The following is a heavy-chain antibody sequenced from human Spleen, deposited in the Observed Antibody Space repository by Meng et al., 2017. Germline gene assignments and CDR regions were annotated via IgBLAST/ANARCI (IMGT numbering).Heavy chain of an antibody. V-gene: IGHV3-7*01. CDR1: GFTFNNYW. Sequence: GESLKISCAASGFTFNNYWMNWVRQAPGKGLEWVANIKQDGSEKYYVDSVKGRFTISRDNAKNSLYLQMNSLRAEDTAVYYCARDLGDSSGYYFDYWGQGTLVTVSS. CDR3: ARDLGDSSGYYFDY. CDR2: IKQDGSEK. D-gene: IGHD3-22*01. J-gene: IGHJ4*02.